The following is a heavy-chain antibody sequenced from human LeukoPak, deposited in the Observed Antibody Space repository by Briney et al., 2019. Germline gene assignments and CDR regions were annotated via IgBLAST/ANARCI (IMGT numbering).Heavy chain of an antibody. V-gene: IGHV4-34*01. CDR1: GGSFSGYY. CDR3: ARGLNSSGWYHFDY. CDR2: INHSGST. D-gene: IGHD6-19*01. J-gene: IGHJ4*02. Sequence: SETLSLTCAVYGGSFSGYYWSWIRQPPGKGLEWIGEINHSGSTNYDTSLKSRVTISVDTSKNQFSLKLSSVTAADTAVYYCARGLNSSGWYHFDYWGQGTLVTVSS.